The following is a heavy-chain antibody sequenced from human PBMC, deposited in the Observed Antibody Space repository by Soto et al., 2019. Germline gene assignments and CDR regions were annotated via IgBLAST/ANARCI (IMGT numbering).Heavy chain of an antibody. J-gene: IGHJ6*02. CDR1: GGSISSINNHFSNHY. CDR3: TTQGFGGLHGLVDV. V-gene: IGHV4-61*01. Sequence: QVQLQESGPGLVKPSETLSLTCTVSGGSISSINNHFSNHYCSWIRLSPGKGLEWIGYISNIGFTRYNPSIQRSVSLSVDTSKNQFSLKLTSVPAADTAVYSCTTQGFGGLHGLVDVWGQGTTVTVSS. D-gene: IGHD3-10*01. CDR2: ISNIGFT.